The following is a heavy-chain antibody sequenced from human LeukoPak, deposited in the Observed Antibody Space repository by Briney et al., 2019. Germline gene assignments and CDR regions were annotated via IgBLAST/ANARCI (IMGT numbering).Heavy chain of an antibody. CDR3: TTGESLYYYDHTDFDY. CDR1: GFTFSNAW. V-gene: IGHV3-15*01. J-gene: IGHJ4*02. CDR2: IKSKTDGGTT. Sequence: PGGSLRLSCAASGFTFSNAWMSWVRQAPGKWLEWVGRIKSKTDGGTTDYAAPVKGRFTISRDDSKNTLYLQMNSLKTEDTAVYYCTTGESLYYYDHTDFDYWGQGTLVTVSS. D-gene: IGHD3-22*01.